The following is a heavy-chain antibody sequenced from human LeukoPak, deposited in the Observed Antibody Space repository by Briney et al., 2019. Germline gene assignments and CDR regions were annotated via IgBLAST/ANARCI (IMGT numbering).Heavy chain of an antibody. J-gene: IGHJ4*02. CDR3: ARDPSNYDSSGYYSG. CDR2: IKQDGSEK. Sequence: GGSLRLSCAASGFTFSSYWMSWVRQAPGKGLEWVANIKQDGSEKYYVDSVKGRFTISRDNAKNSLYLQMNSLRAEDTAVYYCARDPSNYDSSGYYSGWGQGTLVTVSS. CDR1: GFTFSSYW. D-gene: IGHD3-22*01. V-gene: IGHV3-7*01.